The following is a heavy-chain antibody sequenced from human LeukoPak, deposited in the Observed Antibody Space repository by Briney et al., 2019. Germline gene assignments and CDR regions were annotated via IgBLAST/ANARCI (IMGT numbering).Heavy chain of an antibody. CDR3: AKDWNGSYDY. CDR1: GFTFSSYA. D-gene: IGHD1-26*01. V-gene: IGHV3-23*01. CDR2: ISGSGGST. J-gene: IGHJ4*02. Sequence: GESLKISCAASGFTFSSYAMTWVRQAPGKGLEWVSAISGSGGSTYYADSVKGRFTISRDNSKNTLFLQMNSLRAEDSAVYYCAKDWNGSYDYWGQGTLVTVSS.